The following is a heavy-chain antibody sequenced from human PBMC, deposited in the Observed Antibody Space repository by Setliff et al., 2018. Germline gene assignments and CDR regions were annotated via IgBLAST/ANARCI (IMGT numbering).Heavy chain of an antibody. V-gene: IGHV4-4*07. CDR3: ARVRITPYCMDV. CDR1: GGSMGSYS. D-gene: IGHD3-10*01. CDR2: VYTTGST. Sequence: NPSETLSLTCTVSGGSMGSYSWTWIRQSAGKGLEWIGRVYTTGSTAFNPSLNSRVTMSLDKSKNQFSPKLYSVTAADTAVYFCARVRITPYCMDVWGKGTTVTVSS. J-gene: IGHJ6*03.